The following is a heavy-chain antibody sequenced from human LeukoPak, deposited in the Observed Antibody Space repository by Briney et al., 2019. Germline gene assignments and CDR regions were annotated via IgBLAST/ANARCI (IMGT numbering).Heavy chain of an antibody. CDR1: GGTFSSYA. CDR3: ARARLRSSDHTVYYYYYMDV. CDR2: IIPIFGTA. V-gene: IGHV1-69*01. J-gene: IGHJ6*03. D-gene: IGHD3-16*01. Sequence: EASVKVSCKASGGTFSSYAISWVRQAPGQGLEWMGGIIPIFGTANYAQKFQGRVTITADESTSTAYMELSSLRSEDTAVYYCARARLRSSDHTVYYYYYMDVWGKGTTVTVSS.